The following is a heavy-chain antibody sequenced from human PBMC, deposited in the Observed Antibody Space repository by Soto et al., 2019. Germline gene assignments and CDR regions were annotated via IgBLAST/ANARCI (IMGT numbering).Heavy chain of an antibody. CDR2: IYYSGST. V-gene: IGHV4-59*01. Sequence: PSETLSLTCTVAGGSISSYYWSWIRQPPGKGLEWIGYIYYSGSTNYNPSLKSRVTISVDTSKNQFSLKLSSVTAADTAVHYCARDLAYYYGSGSYPRWFDPWGQGTLVTVSS. D-gene: IGHD3-10*01. J-gene: IGHJ5*02. CDR1: GGSISSYY. CDR3: ARDLAYYYGSGSYPRWFDP.